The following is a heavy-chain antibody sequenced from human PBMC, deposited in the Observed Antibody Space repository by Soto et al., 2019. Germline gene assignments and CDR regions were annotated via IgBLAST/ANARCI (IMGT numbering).Heavy chain of an antibody. CDR1: GFTFSSYS. CDR2: ISSSSSYI. CDR3: AREGYYDFWSGNREAYYYYGTDV. V-gene: IGHV3-21*01. D-gene: IGHD3-3*01. J-gene: IGHJ6*02. Sequence: GGSLRLSCAASGFTFSSYSMNWVRQAPGEGLEWVSSISSSSSYIYYADSVKGRFTISRDNAKNSLYLQMNSLRAEDTAVYYCAREGYYDFWSGNREAYYYYGTDVWGQGTMVTVSS.